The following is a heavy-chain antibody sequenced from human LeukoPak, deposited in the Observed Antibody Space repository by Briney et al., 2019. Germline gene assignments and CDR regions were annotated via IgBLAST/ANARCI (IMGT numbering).Heavy chain of an antibody. J-gene: IGHJ4*02. CDR1: GYTFTRYH. V-gene: IGHV1-46*01. CDR2: SNPTGGNI. D-gene: IGHD3-22*01. CDR3: ARDGWFYYDSSDYSGFDY. Sequence: ASVKVTCKASGYTFTRYHMHWVRQAPGQGLEWMGISNPTGGNINYAQKFQGRVTMTRDTSTSTVYMELSSLRSEDTAVYYCARDGWFYYDSSDYSGFDYWGQGTLVTVSS.